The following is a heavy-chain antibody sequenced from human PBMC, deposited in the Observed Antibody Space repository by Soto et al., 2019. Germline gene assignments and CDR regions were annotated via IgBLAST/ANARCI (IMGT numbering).Heavy chain of an antibody. CDR1: GYTFSSIG. V-gene: IGHV1-18*01. Sequence: ASVKVSCKTSGYTFSSIGISWVRQAPGQGLEWMGWISPHKGDTYYAQRLQGRLTMTTDTSTSTAYMELRNLRSDDTAVYFCARDLDASGSYYTDYWGQGTLVTVSS. J-gene: IGHJ4*02. CDR2: ISPHKGDT. D-gene: IGHD3-10*01. CDR3: ARDLDASGSYYTDY.